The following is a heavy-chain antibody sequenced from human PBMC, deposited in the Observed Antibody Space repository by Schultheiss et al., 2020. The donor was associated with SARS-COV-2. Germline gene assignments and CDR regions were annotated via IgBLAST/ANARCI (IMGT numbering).Heavy chain of an antibody. J-gene: IGHJ4*02. V-gene: IGHV1-18*01. Sequence: ASVKVSCKASGYTFTSYGISWVRQAPGQRLEWMGWINAYNGNTNYAQKLQGRVTMTTDTSTSTAYMELSSLRSEDTAVYYCAAAPYCGGDCYSDYWGQGTLVTVSS. CDR1: GYTFTSYG. D-gene: IGHD2-21*02. CDR3: AAAPYCGGDCYSDY. CDR2: INAYNGNT.